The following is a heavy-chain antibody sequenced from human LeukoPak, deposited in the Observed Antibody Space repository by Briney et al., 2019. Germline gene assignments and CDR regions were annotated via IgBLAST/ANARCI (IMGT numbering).Heavy chain of an antibody. CDR2: ISGSGGST. CDR3: AKDLGEYGSGHAFDI. D-gene: IGHD3-10*01. J-gene: IGHJ3*02. Sequence: GGSLRLSCAASGFTFSSYGMSWVRQAPGKGLEWVSAISGSGGSTYYADSVKGRFTISRDNSKNTLYLQMNSLRAEDTAVYYCAKDLGEYGSGHAFDIWGQGTMVTVSS. V-gene: IGHV3-23*01. CDR1: GFTFSSYG.